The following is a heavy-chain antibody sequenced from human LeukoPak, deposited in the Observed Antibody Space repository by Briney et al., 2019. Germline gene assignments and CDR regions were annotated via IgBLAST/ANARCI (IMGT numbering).Heavy chain of an antibody. V-gene: IGHV3-21*01. D-gene: IGHD3-3*02. J-gene: IGHJ6*03. CDR3: ARCRLAFRAWYMDV. CDR1: GFTFSSYS. CDR2: ISSSSSYI. Sequence: GGSLRLSCAASGFTFSSYSMNWVRQAPGKGLEWVSSISSSSSYIYYADSVKGRFTISRDNAKNSLYLQMNSLRAEDTAVHYCARCRLAFRAWYMDVWGKGTTVTVSS.